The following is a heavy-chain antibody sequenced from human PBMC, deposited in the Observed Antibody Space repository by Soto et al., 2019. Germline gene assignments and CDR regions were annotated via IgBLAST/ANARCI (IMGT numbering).Heavy chain of an antibody. V-gene: IGHV3-33*01. CDR1: GFTFSSYG. D-gene: IGHD4-17*01. Sequence: QEQLVESGGGVVQPGRSLRLSCAASGFTFSSYGMHWVRQAPGKGLEWVAVIWYDGSNKYYADSVKGRFTISRDNSKNTLYLQMNSLRAEDTAVYYCARLLTTKAFDIWGQGTMVTVSS. CDR3: ARLLTTKAFDI. J-gene: IGHJ3*02. CDR2: IWYDGSNK.